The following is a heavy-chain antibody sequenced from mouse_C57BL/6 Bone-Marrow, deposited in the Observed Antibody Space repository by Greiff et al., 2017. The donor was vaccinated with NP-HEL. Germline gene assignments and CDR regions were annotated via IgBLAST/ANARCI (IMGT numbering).Heavy chain of an antibody. CDR3: ARRAHYDYFDY. J-gene: IGHJ2*01. Sequence: TLKESGPGILQSSQTLSLTCSFSGFSLSTSGMGVSWIRQPSGKGLEWLAHIYWDDDKRYNPSLKSRLTSSKDTSRNQVFLKITSVDTADTATYYCARRAHYDYFDYWGQGTTLTVSS. V-gene: IGHV8-12*01. D-gene: IGHD1-1*01. CDR1: GFSLSTSGMG. CDR2: IYWDDDK.